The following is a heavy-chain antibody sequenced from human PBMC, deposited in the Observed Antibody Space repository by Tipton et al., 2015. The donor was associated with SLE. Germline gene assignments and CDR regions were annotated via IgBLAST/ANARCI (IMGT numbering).Heavy chain of an antibody. CDR1: VYSISIGYY. D-gene: IGHD3-3*01. Sequence: TPSLPCTVSVYSISIGYYWGWVRQPPGKGLGWIANISHTGTTDSTPSLKSRVTLSIDTSKNQFSLKLNSVTAAGTAVYYCVRTITISGLVTYAFGFWGQGRQVTVSS. J-gene: IGHJ4*02. V-gene: IGHV4-38-2*02. CDR3: VRTITISGLVTYAFGF. CDR2: ISHTGTT.